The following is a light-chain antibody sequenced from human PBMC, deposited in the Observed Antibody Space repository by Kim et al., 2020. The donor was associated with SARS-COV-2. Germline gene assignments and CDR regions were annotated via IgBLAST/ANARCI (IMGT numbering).Light chain of an antibody. V-gene: IGLV2-14*01. CDR3: SSYRSSSVV. Sequence: QSALTQPASVSGSPGQSITISCTGSASDIGAFDYVSWYQQHPDRAPKLLIYDVNSRPSGVSDRFSGSKSGTTASLIISGLQPEDEADYFCSSYRSSSVVFGGGTQLTVL. CDR1: ASDIGAFDY. J-gene: IGLJ3*02. CDR2: DVN.